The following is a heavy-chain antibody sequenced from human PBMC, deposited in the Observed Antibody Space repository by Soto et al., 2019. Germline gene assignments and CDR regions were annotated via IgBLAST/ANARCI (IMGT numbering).Heavy chain of an antibody. V-gene: IGHV4-31*02. J-gene: IGHJ4*02. CDR1: GGSISSGAYY. D-gene: IGHD3-16*02. CDR2: IYYSGST. Sequence: SETLSLPWTVAGGSISSGAYYWSWIRQHPGKGLEWIGYIYYSGSTYYNPSLESRVTLSVDTSTKQFSLKVSSVTAADTAMYYCARGELSRWYFDYWGQGTLVTVSS. CDR3: ARGELSRWYFDY.